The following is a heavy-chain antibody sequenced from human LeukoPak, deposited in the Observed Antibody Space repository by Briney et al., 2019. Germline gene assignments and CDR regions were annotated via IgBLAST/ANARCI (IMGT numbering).Heavy chain of an antibody. CDR1: GFTFSSYA. Sequence: PGGSLRLSCAASGFTFSSYAMSWVRQAPGKGLEWVSDISGSGGSTYYADSVKGRFTISRDNSKNTLYLQMNSLRAEDTAVYYCASQTGTTRALDYWGQGTLVTVSS. CDR2: ISGSGGST. J-gene: IGHJ4*02. D-gene: IGHD1-7*01. CDR3: ASQTGTTRALDY. V-gene: IGHV3-23*01.